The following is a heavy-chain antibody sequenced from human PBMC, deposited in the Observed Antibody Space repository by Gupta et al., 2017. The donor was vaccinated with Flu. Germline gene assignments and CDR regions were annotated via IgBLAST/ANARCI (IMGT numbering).Heavy chain of an antibody. V-gene: IGHV3-9*01. D-gene: IGHD6-13*01. CDR3: VKDRGYTWDGIDF. Sequence: VRQAPGKGRVWVLGVSWNSDTIGYADSVKGRFTLSRDTAKNSLYLQMNSLRPEDTALYYGVKDRGYTWDGIDFWGQGTMVTGSS. CDR2: VSWNSDTI. J-gene: IGHJ3*01.